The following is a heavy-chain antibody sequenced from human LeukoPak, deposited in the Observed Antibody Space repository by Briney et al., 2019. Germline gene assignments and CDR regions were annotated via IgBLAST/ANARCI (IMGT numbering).Heavy chain of an antibody. CDR3: ARSRMVRGVRISAWYFDL. V-gene: IGHV4-34*01. CDR1: GGSFSGYY. D-gene: IGHD3-10*01. J-gene: IGHJ2*01. CDR2: INHSGST. Sequence: SETLSLTCAVYGGSFSGYYWSWIHQPPGKGLEWIGEINHSGSTNYNPSLKSRVTISVDTSKNQFSLKLSSVTAADTAVYYCARSRMVRGVRISAWYFDLWGRGTLVTVSS.